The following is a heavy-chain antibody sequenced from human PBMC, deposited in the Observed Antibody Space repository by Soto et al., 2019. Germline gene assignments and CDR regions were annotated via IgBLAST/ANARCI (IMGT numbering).Heavy chain of an antibody. V-gene: IGHV3-49*03. J-gene: IGHJ6*02. Sequence: PGGSLRLSCTASGFTFGDYAMSWFRQAPGKGLEWVGFIRSKAYGGTTEYAASVKGRFTISRDDSKSIAYLQMNSLKTEDTAVYYCTAPAAQRRVYYYYGMDVWGQGTTVTVSS. CDR1: GFTFGDYA. D-gene: IGHD2-2*01. CDR2: IRSKAYGGTT. CDR3: TAPAAQRRVYYYYGMDV.